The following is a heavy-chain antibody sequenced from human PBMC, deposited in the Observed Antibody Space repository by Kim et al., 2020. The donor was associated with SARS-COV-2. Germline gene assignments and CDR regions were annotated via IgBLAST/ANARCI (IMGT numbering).Heavy chain of an antibody. Sequence: GGSLRLSCAASGFTFSSYAMSWVRQAPGKGLEWVSAISGSGGSTYYADSVKGRFTISRDNSKNTLYLQMNSLRAEDTAVYYCAKVLKRELLWFGEPGMDVWGQGTTVTVSS. J-gene: IGHJ6*02. D-gene: IGHD3-10*01. CDR3: AKVLKRELLWFGEPGMDV. CDR1: GFTFSSYA. CDR2: ISGSGGST. V-gene: IGHV3-23*01.